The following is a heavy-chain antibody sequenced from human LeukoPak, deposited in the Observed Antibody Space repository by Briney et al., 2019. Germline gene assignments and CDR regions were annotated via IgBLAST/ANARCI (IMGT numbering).Heavy chain of an antibody. Sequence: ASVKVSCKAPGYTFTAYSMHWVRQAPGQGLEYMGWINPNSGDTNYAQKFQGRVTMTRDTSTSTVYMELSSLRSEDTAVYYCARDRNSITMVRGAGDYWGQGTLVTVSS. CDR2: INPNSGDT. D-gene: IGHD3-10*01. CDR1: GYTFTAYS. J-gene: IGHJ4*02. CDR3: ARDRNSITMVRGAGDY. V-gene: IGHV1-2*02.